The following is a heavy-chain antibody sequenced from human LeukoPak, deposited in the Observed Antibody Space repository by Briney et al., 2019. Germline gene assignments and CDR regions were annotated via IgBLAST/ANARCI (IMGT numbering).Heavy chain of an antibody. D-gene: IGHD1-1*01. CDR2: IYISGST. V-gene: IGHV4-4*07. Sequence: SETLSLTCTVSSGSSSSFYWSWIRQPAGKGLEWIGRIYISGSTNYNPSLKSRVTMSVDTSKNQFSLKLSSVTAADTAVYYCARDRGTWNDDGFDYWGQGTLVTVSS. CDR3: ARDRGTWNDDGFDY. CDR1: SGSSSSFY. J-gene: IGHJ4*02.